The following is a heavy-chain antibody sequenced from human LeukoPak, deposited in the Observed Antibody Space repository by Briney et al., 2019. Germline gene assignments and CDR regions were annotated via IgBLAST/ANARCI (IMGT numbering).Heavy chain of an antibody. V-gene: IGHV4-4*09. CDR2: IYTSGST. J-gene: IGHJ6*03. D-gene: IGHD3-3*01. CDR3: ARASYYDPPRAYYYYMDI. CDR1: GGSISSYY. Sequence: SETLFLTCTVSGGSISSYYWSWIRQPPGKGLEWIGYIYTSGSTNYNPSLKSRVTISVDTSKNQFSLKLSSVTAADTAVYYCARASYYDPPRAYYYYMDIWGKGTTVTVSS.